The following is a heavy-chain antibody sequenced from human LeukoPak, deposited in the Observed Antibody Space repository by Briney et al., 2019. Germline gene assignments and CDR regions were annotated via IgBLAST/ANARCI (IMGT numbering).Heavy chain of an antibody. CDR3: ARDRSITIFGVVITYFDY. Sequence: APQTLSLTCTVSGGSISSGDYYWGWIRQPAGKGLEWIGRIYTSGSTNYNPSLKSRVTMSVDTSKNQFSLKLSSVTAADTAVYYCARDRSITIFGVVITYFDYWGQGTLVTVSS. D-gene: IGHD3-3*01. CDR2: IYTSGST. V-gene: IGHV4-61*02. CDR1: GGSISSGDYY. J-gene: IGHJ4*02.